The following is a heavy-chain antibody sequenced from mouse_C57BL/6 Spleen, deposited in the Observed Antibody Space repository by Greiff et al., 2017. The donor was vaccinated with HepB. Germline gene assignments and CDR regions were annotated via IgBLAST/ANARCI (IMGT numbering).Heavy chain of an antibody. CDR1: GYSITSGYY. CDR3: AKGDYYGSSPFDY. Sequence: EVQVVESGPGLVKPSQSLSLTCSVTGYSITSGYYWNWIRQFPGNKLEWMGYISYDGSNNYNPSLKNRISITRDTSKNQFFLKLNSVTTEDTATYYCAKGDYYGSSPFDYWGQGTTLTVSS. CDR2: ISYDGSN. J-gene: IGHJ2*01. V-gene: IGHV3-6*01. D-gene: IGHD1-1*01.